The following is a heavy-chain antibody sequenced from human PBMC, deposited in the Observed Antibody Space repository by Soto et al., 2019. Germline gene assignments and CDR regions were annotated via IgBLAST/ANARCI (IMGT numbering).Heavy chain of an antibody. D-gene: IGHD1-7*01. Sequence: ASVKVSCKASGYTFTGYYMHWVRQAPGQGLEWMGWINPNSGGTNYAQKFQGWVTMTRDTSISTAYMELSRLRSDDTAVYYCAKVTGNYDPYYFDYWAQGTLVPVSS. CDR1: GYTFTGYY. CDR3: AKVTGNYDPYYFDY. CDR2: INPNSGGT. V-gene: IGHV1-2*04. J-gene: IGHJ4*02.